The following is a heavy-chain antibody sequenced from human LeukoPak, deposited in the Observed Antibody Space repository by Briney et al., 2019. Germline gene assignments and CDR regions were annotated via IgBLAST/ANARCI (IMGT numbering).Heavy chain of an antibody. V-gene: IGHV1-69*04. CDR2: IIPILGVA. Sequence: SVKVSCKASGNTYSSYTITWVRQAAGKGLEWMGRIIPILGVANYAQKFQGRVTITADKSTTTDYMELSSLRSEDTAVYYCARDSGDGYIYWGQGTLVTVSS. CDR1: GNTYSSYT. J-gene: IGHJ4*02. CDR3: ARDSGDGYIY. D-gene: IGHD5-24*01.